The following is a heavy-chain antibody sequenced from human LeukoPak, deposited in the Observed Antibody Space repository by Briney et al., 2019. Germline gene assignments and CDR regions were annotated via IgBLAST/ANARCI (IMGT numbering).Heavy chain of an antibody. V-gene: IGHV4-39*07. CDR1: GGSISSSSYY. CDR3: ARDRSVGDYGDYAAFYWFDP. CDR2: IYYSGST. D-gene: IGHD4-17*01. J-gene: IGHJ5*02. Sequence: SETLSLTCTVSGGSISSSSYYWGWIRQPPGKGLEWIGGIYYSGSTYYNPSLKSRLTISVDTSKNQFSLKLSSVTAADTAVYYCARDRSVGDYGDYAAFYWFDPWGQGTLVNVSS.